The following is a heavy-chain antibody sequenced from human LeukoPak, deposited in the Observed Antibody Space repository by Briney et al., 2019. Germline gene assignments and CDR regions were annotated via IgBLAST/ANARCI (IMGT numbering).Heavy chain of an antibody. CDR1: RGSISSLNW. V-gene: IGHV4/OR15-8*02. CDR2: IFHSGTA. J-gene: IGHJ3*02. CDR3: ASRTANALEGFDI. D-gene: IGHD1-1*01. Sequence: SETLSLTCSVSRGSISSLNWWTWVRQPPGKGPEWIGGIFHSGTANHNPSLMSRLTILLDKSRNQFSLNLTSVTAADTAVYYCASRTANALEGFDIWGQGTMVIVSS.